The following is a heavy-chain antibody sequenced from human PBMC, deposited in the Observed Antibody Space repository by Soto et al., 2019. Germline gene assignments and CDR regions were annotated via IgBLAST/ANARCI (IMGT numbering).Heavy chain of an antibody. J-gene: IGHJ4*02. V-gene: IGHV1-46*01. CDR1: GYTFTSYY. CDR3: ARDISDEYYFDY. Sequence: ASVKVSCKASGYTFTSYYMHWVRQAPGQGLEWMGIINPSGGSTSYAQKFQGRVTMTRDTSTSTVYMELSSLRSEDTAAYYCARDISDEYYFDYWGQGTLVTVSS. CDR2: INPSGGST. D-gene: IGHD1-20*01.